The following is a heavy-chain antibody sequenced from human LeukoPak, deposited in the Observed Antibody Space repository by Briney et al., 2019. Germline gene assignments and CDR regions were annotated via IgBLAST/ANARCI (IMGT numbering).Heavy chain of an antibody. CDR2: IDPSDSYT. J-gene: IGHJ5*02. CDR3: ARPPMAAASWFDP. V-gene: IGHV5-10-1*01. Sequence: GESLKISCKGSGYSFTSYWISWVRQMPGKGLEWMGRIDPSDSYTNYSPSFQGHVTISADKSISTAYLQWSSLKASDTAMYYCARPPMAAASWFDPWGQGTLVTVSS. D-gene: IGHD6-13*01. CDR1: GYSFTSYW.